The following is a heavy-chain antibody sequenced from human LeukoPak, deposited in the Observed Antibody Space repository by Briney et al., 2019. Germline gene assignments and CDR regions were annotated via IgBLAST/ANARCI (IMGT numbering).Heavy chain of an antibody. J-gene: IGHJ5*02. Sequence: SETLSLTCTVSGGSISSYYWSWIRQPPGKGLEWIGYIYYSGSTNYNPSLKSRVTISVDTSKNQFSLKLSSVTAADTAVYYCAREGKSSSSGGWFDPWGQGTLVTVSS. CDR2: IYYSGST. CDR3: AREGKSSSSGGWFDP. CDR1: GGSISSYY. V-gene: IGHV4-59*01. D-gene: IGHD6-6*01.